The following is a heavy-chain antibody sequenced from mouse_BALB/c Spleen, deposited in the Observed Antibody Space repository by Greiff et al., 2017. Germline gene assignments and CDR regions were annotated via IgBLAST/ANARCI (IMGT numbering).Heavy chain of an antibody. CDR1: GYTFTSYW. CDR2: IYPGDGDT. CDR3: ARVNWHYYAMDY. D-gene: IGHD4-1*01. V-gene: IGHV1-87*01. Sequence: SGAELARPGASVKLSCKASGYTFTSYWMQWVKQRPGQGLEWIGAIYPGDGDTRYTQKFKGKATLTADKSSSTAYMQLSSLASEDSAVYYCARVNWHYYAMDYWGQGTSVTVSS. J-gene: IGHJ4*01.